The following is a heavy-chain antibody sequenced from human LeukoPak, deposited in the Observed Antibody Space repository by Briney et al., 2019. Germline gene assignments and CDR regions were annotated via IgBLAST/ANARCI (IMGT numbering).Heavy chain of an antibody. V-gene: IGHV1-2*06. Sequence: ASVKVSCTTSGYTFTGYYMHWVRQAPGQGLEWMGRINPSSGGTNYAQKFQGRVTMTRDTSISTAYMELSRLRSDDTAVYYCARVSSGDSSGYPHYWGQGTLVTVSS. CDR1: GYTFTGYY. CDR3: ARVSSGDSSGYPHY. CDR2: INPSSGGT. J-gene: IGHJ4*02. D-gene: IGHD3-22*01.